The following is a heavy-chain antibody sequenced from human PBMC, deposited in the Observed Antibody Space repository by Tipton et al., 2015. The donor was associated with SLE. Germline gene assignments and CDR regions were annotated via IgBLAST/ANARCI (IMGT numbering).Heavy chain of an antibody. CDR2: INHSGST. J-gene: IGHJ4*02. Sequence: TLSLTCAVYGGSFSGYYWSWIRQPPGKGLEWIGEINHSGSTNYNPSLKSRVTISVDTSKNQFSLKLSSVTAADTAVYYCARPNCTNGVCYTAGFDYWGQGTLVNVSS. D-gene: IGHD2-8*01. CDR3: ARPNCTNGVCYTAGFDY. V-gene: IGHV4-34*01. CDR1: GGSFSGYY.